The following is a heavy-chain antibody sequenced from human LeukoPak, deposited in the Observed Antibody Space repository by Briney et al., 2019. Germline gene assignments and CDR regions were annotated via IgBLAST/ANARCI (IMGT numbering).Heavy chain of an antibody. CDR2: ISSSSSYI. CDR3: ARDASPSLGVVVTATDY. D-gene: IGHD2-15*01. Sequence: GGSLRLSCVVSGFTLSTYNMNWVRQAPGKGLEWVSSISSSSSYIYYADSVRGRFTISRDNAKNSLYLRMNSLRAEDTAVYYCARDASPSLGVVVTATDYWGQGTLVTVSS. J-gene: IGHJ4*02. CDR1: GFTLSTYN. V-gene: IGHV3-21*06.